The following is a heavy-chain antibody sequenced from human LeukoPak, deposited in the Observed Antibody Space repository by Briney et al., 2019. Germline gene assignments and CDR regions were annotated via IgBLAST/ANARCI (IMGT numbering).Heavy chain of an antibody. Sequence: SETLSLTCTVSGGHIDSFFWNWIRQPPGKGLEWIGYIDNSGSTKYSPSLKSRITMSRDTSKKQFSLKLTSVTAADTAMYYCASGAGLLIDYWGQGTLVSVSS. CDR3: ASGAGLLIDY. J-gene: IGHJ4*02. CDR2: IDNSGST. CDR1: GGHIDSFF. V-gene: IGHV4-4*08. D-gene: IGHD5-12*01.